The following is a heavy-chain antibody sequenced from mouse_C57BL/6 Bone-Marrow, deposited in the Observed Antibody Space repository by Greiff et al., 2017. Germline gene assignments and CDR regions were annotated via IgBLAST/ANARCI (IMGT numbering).Heavy chain of an antibody. D-gene: IGHD1-1*02. V-gene: IGHV1-9*01. Sequence: QVQLQQSGAELMKPGASVKLSCKATGYTFTGYWIEWVKQRPGHGLEWIGEILPGSGSTNYNEKFKGKATLTADTSSNTSYMQLSSRTTEDSAIYYCARGGVLCPVYFDYWGQGTTLTVSS. J-gene: IGHJ2*01. CDR3: ARGGVLCPVYFDY. CDR1: GYTFTGYW. CDR2: ILPGSGST.